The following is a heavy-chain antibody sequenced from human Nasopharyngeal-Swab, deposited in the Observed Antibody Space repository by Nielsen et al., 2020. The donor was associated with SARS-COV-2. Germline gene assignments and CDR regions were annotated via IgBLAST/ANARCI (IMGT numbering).Heavy chain of an antibody. Sequence: GSVKVSCKASGYTFTSYYMHWVRQAPGQGLEWMGIINPSGGSTSYAQKFQGRVTMTRDTSTSTVYMELSSLRSEDTAVYYCARVGLVPIQRFVTFPQYYYYYGMDVWGQGTTVTVSS. CDR2: INPSGGST. D-gene: IGHD5-18*01. V-gene: IGHV1-46*01. CDR3: ARVGLVPIQRFVTFPQYYYYYGMDV. J-gene: IGHJ6*02. CDR1: GYTFTSYY.